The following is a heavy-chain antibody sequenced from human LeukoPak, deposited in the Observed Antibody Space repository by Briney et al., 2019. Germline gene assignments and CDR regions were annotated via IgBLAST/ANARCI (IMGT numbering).Heavy chain of an antibody. J-gene: IGHJ4*02. CDR1: GFTFSSYW. CDR2: IKQDGSEK. Sequence: PGGSLRLSCAASGFTFSSYWMSWVRQAPGKGLEWVANIKQDGSEKYYVDSVKGRFTISRDNAKNSLYLQMNSLRAEDTAVYYCARTSLWFGERDFDYWGQGTLVTVSS. V-gene: IGHV3-7*01. D-gene: IGHD3-10*01. CDR3: ARTSLWFGERDFDY.